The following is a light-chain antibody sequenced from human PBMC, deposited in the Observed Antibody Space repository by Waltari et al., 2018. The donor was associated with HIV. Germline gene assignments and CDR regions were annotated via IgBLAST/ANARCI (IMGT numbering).Light chain of an antibody. CDR2: DVN. CDR1: SSDVGGYNY. Sequence: QSALTQPRSVSGSPGQPVTISCTGTSSDVGGYNYVSWYQPHPGKAPKLMLYDVNKRPSGVPDRFAGSKSGNTASLTISGLQTEDEADYYCYSYAGSYTSVFGTGTTVTVL. V-gene: IGLV2-11*01. J-gene: IGLJ1*01. CDR3: YSYAGSYTSV.